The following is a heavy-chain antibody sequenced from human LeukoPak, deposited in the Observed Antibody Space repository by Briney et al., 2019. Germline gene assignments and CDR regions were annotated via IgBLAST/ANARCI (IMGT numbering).Heavy chain of an antibody. V-gene: IGHV4-59*12. D-gene: IGHD2-15*01. CDR2: GSYSGST. J-gene: IGHJ4*02. CDR1: GGSISSYC. CDR3: ARASCSGGSCYDVGFDY. Sequence: SETLSLTCTVSGGSISSYCWNWIRQPPGKGLEWIGYGSYSGSTDYNPSLKSRVTISVDTSKNQFSLKLSSVTAADTAVYYCARASCSGGSCYDVGFDYWGQGTLVTVSS.